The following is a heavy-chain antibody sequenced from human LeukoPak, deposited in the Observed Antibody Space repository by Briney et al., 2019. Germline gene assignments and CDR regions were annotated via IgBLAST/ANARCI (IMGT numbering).Heavy chain of an antibody. V-gene: IGHV4-30-4*01. CDR3: ARDQGYCSSTSCYRTYAFDI. J-gene: IGHJ3*02. Sequence: SETLSLTCTVSGGSIRNYYWSWIRQPPGKGLEWIGYIYYSGSTYYNPSLKSRVTISVDTSKNQFSLKLSSVTAAGTAVYYCARDQGYCSSTSCYRTYAFDIWGQGTMVTVSS. D-gene: IGHD2-2*01. CDR1: GGSIRNYY. CDR2: IYYSGST.